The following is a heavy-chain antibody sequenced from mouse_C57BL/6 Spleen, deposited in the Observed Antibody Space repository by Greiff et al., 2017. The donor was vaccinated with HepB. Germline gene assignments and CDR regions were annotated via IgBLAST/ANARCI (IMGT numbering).Heavy chain of an antibody. CDR1: GYTFTDYY. V-gene: IGHV1-26*01. CDR3: ERRICYYYGSSYDYSMDY. CDR2: INPNNGGT. D-gene: IGHD1-1*01. J-gene: IGHJ4*01. Sequence: EVQLQQSGPELVKPGASVKISCKASGYTFTDYYMNWVKQSHGKSLEWIGDINPNNGGTSYNQKFKGKATLTVDKSSSTAYMELRSLTSEDSAVYYCERRICYYYGSSYDYSMDYWGQGTSVTVSS.